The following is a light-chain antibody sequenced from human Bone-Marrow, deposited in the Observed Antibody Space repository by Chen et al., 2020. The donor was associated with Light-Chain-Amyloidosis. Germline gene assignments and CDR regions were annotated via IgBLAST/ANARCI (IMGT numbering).Light chain of an antibody. V-gene: IGLV3-21*02. J-gene: IGLJ3*02. Sequence: SSLLTQPSSVSVDPGQTATIACGGNNIGSKSVHWYQQKPGQAPLLVVYDDSDRPSGIPERLSGSNSGNTATLTISRVEAGDEADYYCQVWDRSSDRPVFGGGTKLTVL. CDR3: QVWDRSSDRPV. CDR2: DDS. CDR1: NIGSKS.